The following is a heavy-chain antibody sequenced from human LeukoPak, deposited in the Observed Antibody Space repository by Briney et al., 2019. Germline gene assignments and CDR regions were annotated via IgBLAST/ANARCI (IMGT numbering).Heavy chain of an antibody. V-gene: IGHV4-39*01. CDR1: GGSISSSSYY. Sequence: SETLSLTCTVSGGSISSSSYYWGWIRQPPGKGLEWIGSIYYSGSTYYNPSLKSRVTISVDTSKNQFSLKLSSVTAADTAVNYCARQTRDGYFGYWGQGTLVTVSS. CDR2: IYYSGST. J-gene: IGHJ4*02. CDR3: ARQTRDGYFGY. D-gene: IGHD5-24*01.